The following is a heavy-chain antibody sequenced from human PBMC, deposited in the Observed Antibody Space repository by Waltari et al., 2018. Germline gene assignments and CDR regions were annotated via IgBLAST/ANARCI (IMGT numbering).Heavy chain of an antibody. Sequence: EVQLVESGGGLVKPGGSLRLSCAASGFTFSSYSMNWVRQAPGKGLEWVSSISSSSSYIYYADSVKGRVTISRDNAKNSLYLQMNSLRAEDTAVYYCARDPKSRDAFDIWGQGTMVTVSS. CDR2: ISSSSSYI. CDR3: ARDPKSRDAFDI. V-gene: IGHV3-21*01. J-gene: IGHJ3*02. CDR1: GFTFSSYS.